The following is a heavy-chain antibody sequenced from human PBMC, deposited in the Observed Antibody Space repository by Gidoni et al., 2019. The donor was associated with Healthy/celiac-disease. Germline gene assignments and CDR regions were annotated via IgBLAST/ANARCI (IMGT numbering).Heavy chain of an antibody. V-gene: IGHV3-21*01. Sequence: EVQLVESGGGLVKPGGSLGLSCAASGFTFSSYSMNCVRQAPGKGLEWFSSISSSSSYIYYADSVKGRFTISRDNAKNSLYLQMNSLRAEDTAVYYCARDGYGYYGSDKPPASFDIWGQGTMVTVSS. D-gene: IGHD3-10*01. CDR3: ARDGYGYYGSDKPPASFDI. CDR2: ISSSSSYI. CDR1: GFTFSSYS. J-gene: IGHJ3*02.